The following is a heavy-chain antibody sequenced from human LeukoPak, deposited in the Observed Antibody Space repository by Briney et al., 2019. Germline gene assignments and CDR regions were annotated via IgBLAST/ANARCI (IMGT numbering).Heavy chain of an antibody. CDR3: ARGHDFDY. Sequence: ASVKVSCKASGYTFTSYDINWVRQATGQGLEWVGWINPNSGNTGYAQKFQGRVTMTRDTSITTAYMELSSLRSEDTAIYYCARGHDFDYWGQGTLVTVSS. V-gene: IGHV1-8*01. J-gene: IGHJ4*02. CDR2: INPNSGNT. CDR1: GYTFTSYD.